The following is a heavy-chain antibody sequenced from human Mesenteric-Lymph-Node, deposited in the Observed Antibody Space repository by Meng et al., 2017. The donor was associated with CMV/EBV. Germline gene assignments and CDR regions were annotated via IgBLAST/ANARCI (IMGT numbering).Heavy chain of an antibody. CDR1: GYSISSGYY. CDR2: IYHSGST. CDR3: AREAGPIDY. V-gene: IGHV4-38-2*02. D-gene: IGHD1/OR15-1a*01. J-gene: IGHJ4*02. Sequence: GSLRLSCTVSGYSISSGYYWGWIRQPPGKGLEWIGSIYHSGSTYYNPSLKSRVTISVDTSKNQFSLKLSSVTAADTAVYYCAREAGPIDYWGQGTLVTVSS.